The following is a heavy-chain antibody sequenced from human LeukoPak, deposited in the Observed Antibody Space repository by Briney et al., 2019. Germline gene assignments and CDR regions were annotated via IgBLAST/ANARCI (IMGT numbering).Heavy chain of an antibody. D-gene: IGHD5-18*01. CDR3: AFEGYNYGYN. CDR1: GGTFSSYA. CDR2: IIPIFGTS. V-gene: IGHV1-69*13. J-gene: IGHJ4*02. Sequence: SVKLSCNASGGTFSSYAINWVRQAPGQGLEWMGGIIPIFGTSNYAHKFQGRVTITADESTSTVYMELSSLRSDDTAIYYCAFEGYNYGYNWGQGTLVTVSS.